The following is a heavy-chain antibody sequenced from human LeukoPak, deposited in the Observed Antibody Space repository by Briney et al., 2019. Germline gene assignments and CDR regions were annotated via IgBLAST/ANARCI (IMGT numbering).Heavy chain of an antibody. CDR3: ARGPGGLRFDY. CDR2: INHSGST. Sequence: SETLSLTCAVYGGSFSGYYWSWIRQPPGKGLEWIGEINHSGSTNYNPSLKSRVTISVDTSKNQFSLKLSSVTAADTAVYYRARGPGGLRFDYWGQGTLVTVSS. V-gene: IGHV4-34*01. CDR1: GGSFSGYY. D-gene: IGHD3-16*01. J-gene: IGHJ4*02.